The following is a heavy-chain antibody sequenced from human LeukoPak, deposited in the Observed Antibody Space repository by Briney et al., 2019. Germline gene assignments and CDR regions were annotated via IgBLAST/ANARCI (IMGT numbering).Heavy chain of an antibody. CDR3: ARGVDIAAAQYGY. V-gene: IGHV4-59*01. D-gene: IGHD6-13*01. CDR2: IYYSGTT. CDR1: GGSISSYY. J-gene: IGHJ4*02. Sequence: SETLSLTCTVSGGSISSYYWSWIRQPPGKGLEWIGYIYYSGTTNYNPSLKSRVTISVDTSKNQFSLKLSSVTAADTAVYYCARGVDIAAAQYGYWGQGTLVTVSS.